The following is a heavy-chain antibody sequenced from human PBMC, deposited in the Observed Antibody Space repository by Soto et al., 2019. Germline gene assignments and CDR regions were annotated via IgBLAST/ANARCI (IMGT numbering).Heavy chain of an antibody. D-gene: IGHD3-10*01. CDR2: IYYSGST. V-gene: IGHV4-39*01. CDR1: GGSIDSTIYY. CDR3: VRRGIRGEGWFDP. J-gene: IGHJ5*02. Sequence: PSETLSLTCTVSGGSIDSTIYYWGWIRQPPGKGLEWIGTIYYSGSTYYNPSLKSRVTISVDTSKNQFSVKLSSVTAADTAIYYCVRRGIRGEGWFDPWGQGTLVTVSS.